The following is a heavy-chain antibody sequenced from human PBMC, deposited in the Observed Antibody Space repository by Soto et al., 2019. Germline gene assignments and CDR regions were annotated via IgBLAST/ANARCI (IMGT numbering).Heavy chain of an antibody. CDR2: IYYSGSA. CDR1: GDSISTDY. CDR3: ARYTGTYYVY. V-gene: IGHV4-59*01. J-gene: IGHJ4*02. D-gene: IGHD1-26*01. Sequence: SETLSLTCTVSGDSISTDYWSWIRQSPGKGLEWIGFIYYSGSASYNPSLKSRVTTSVDTSNNQFSLNLSSVTAADTAVYYCARYTGTYYVYWGQGTLVTVSS.